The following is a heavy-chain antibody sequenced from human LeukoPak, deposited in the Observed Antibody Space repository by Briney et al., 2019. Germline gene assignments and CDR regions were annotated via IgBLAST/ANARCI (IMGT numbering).Heavy chain of an antibody. CDR1: GGSITNDNYF. Sequence: SETLSLTCTVSGGSITNDNYFWSWIRQYPGKGLEWIGYIYYSGNTYYNPSLKSRVTMSVDTSKNQFSLKLTSMTAADTAVYHCARGVGFCSGGSCYPYNWFDPWGQGTLVTVSS. CDR2: IYYSGNT. J-gene: IGHJ5*02. V-gene: IGHV4-31*03. CDR3: ARGVGFCSGGSCYPYNWFDP. D-gene: IGHD2-15*01.